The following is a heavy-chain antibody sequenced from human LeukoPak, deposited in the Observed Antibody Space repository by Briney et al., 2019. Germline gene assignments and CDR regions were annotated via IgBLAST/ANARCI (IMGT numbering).Heavy chain of an antibody. J-gene: IGHJ4*02. Sequence: GIIYPGDSDTRYSPSFQGQVAISADKSISTAYLQWSSLKASDTAMYCCARPVGWLQPFDYWGQGTLVTVSS. CDR2: IYPGDSDT. V-gene: IGHV5-51*01. CDR3: ARPVGWLQPFDY. D-gene: IGHD5-24*01.